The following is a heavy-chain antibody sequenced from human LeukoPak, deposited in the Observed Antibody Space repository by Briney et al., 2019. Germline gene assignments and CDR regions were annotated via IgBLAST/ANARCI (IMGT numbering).Heavy chain of an antibody. V-gene: IGHV1-46*01. Sequence: GASVKVSCKASGYTFISYYIHWVRQAPGQGLEWMGIIHPSGGSTNYAQKFQGRVTITADESTSTAYMELSSLRSEDTAVYYCARLSGYSYGYDYFDYWGQGTLVTVSS. D-gene: IGHD5-18*01. J-gene: IGHJ4*02. CDR2: IHPSGGST. CDR1: GYTFISYY. CDR3: ARLSGYSYGYDYFDY.